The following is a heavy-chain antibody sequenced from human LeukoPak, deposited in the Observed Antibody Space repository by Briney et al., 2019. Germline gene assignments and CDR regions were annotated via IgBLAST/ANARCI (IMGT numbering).Heavy chain of an antibody. CDR1: GFTFSSYA. CDR3: AKPPHHCSSTSCPIDY. J-gene: IGHJ4*02. CDR2: ISYDGSNK. D-gene: IGHD2-2*01. V-gene: IGHV3-30-3*02. Sequence: PGRSLRLSCAASGFTFSSYAMHWVRQAPGKGLEWVAVISYDGSNKYYADSVKGRFTISRDNSKNTLYLQMNSLRAEDTAVYYCAKPPHHCSSTSCPIDYWGQGTLVTVSS.